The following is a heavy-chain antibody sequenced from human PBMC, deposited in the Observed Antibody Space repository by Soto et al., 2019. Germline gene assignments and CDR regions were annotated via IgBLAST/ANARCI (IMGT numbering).Heavy chain of an antibody. D-gene: IGHD1-20*01. CDR1: GFTFSTYG. J-gene: IGHJ4*02. CDR3: PKDGQPDGIWCFYY. CDR2: IGGGAGGN. V-gene: IGHV3-23*01. Sequence: VQLLESGGHLVQPGGSLRLSCATSGFTFSTYGLNCLRRAPGKGLDWVSSIGGGAGGNQYADSVKGRFTISRDNSKNPLCLLRYNVRAADTGIYYCPKDGQPDGIWCFYYLGQGTLFTVSS.